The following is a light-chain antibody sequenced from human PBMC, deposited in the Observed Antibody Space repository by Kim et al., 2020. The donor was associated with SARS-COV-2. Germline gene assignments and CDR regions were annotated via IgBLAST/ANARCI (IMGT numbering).Light chain of an antibody. CDR1: TGAVTSGHY. V-gene: IGLV7-46*01. J-gene: IGLJ3*02. CDR2: DTT. CDR3: LLSYDGARV. Sequence: QAVVTQEPSLTVSPGGTVTLTCGSSTGAVTSGHYPFWFQQKLGQAPKTLIYDTTNKYSWTPARFSASLLGGKAALTLSGAQPEDEADYYCLLSYDGARVFGGGTKLTVL.